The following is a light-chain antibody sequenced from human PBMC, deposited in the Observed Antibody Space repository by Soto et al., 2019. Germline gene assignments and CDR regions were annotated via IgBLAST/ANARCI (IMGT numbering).Light chain of an antibody. J-gene: IGLJ2*01. Sequence: QSALTQPASVSGSPGQSITISCTGSSSDIGAFNYVAWYQQHPGKAPKLLIYGVNNRPSGVSNRFSGSKSGNTASLTISGLQAEDEADYYCSSYTRSSTVIFGGGTQLTVL. CDR1: SSDIGAFNY. CDR3: SSYTRSSTVI. V-gene: IGLV2-14*01. CDR2: GVN.